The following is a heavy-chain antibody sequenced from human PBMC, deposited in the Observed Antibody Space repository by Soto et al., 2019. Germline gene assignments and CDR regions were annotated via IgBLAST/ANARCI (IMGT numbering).Heavy chain of an antibody. Sequence: GGSLRLSCAASGFTFSSYYIHWVRQATGKGLEWVSAIGTAGDTYYPGSVKGRFTISRENAKNSLYLQMNGLRAEDTAVYYCARVAAAGIMYYYGMDVWGQGTTVTVSS. CDR2: IGTAGDT. CDR1: GFTFSSYY. J-gene: IGHJ6*02. V-gene: IGHV3-13*01. CDR3: ARVAAAGIMYYYGMDV. D-gene: IGHD6-13*01.